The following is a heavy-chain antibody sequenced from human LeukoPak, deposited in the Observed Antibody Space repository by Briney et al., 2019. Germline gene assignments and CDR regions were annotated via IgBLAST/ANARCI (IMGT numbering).Heavy chain of an antibody. D-gene: IGHD3-16*01. CDR1: GGSMTTYY. Sequence: PSETLSLTCTVSGGSMTTYYWSWIREAPGKGLEWIGNIHYSGRTNYNPSLKSRVTTSVDTSKNQFSLKLRSVTAADTAVYYCARDNPTMITPSEYWGQGTLVTVSP. V-gene: IGHV4-59*01. CDR3: ARDNPTMITPSEY. J-gene: IGHJ4*02. CDR2: IHYSGRT.